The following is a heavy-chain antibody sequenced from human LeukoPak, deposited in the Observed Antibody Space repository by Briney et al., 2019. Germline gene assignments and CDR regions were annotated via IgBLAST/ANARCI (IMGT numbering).Heavy chain of an antibody. CDR1: GYTFTGYY. J-gene: IGHJ1*01. V-gene: IGHV1-2*02. D-gene: IGHD3-9*01. CDR2: INPNSGGT. CDR3: ARGYYDILTGYYPQSFQH. Sequence: ASVKVSCKASGYTFTGYYMHWVRQAPGQGLEWMGWINPNSGGTNYAQKFQGRVTMNRDTSISTAYMELSRLRSDDTAVYYCARGYYDILTGYYPQSFQHWGQGTLVTVSS.